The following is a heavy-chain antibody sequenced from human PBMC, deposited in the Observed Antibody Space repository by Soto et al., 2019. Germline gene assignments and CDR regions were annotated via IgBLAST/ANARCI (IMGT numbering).Heavy chain of an antibody. CDR1: GYTFTSYH. Sequence: QVRLVQSGAEVKRPGASVKVSCKTSGYTFTSYHVSWVRQAPGQGLEWMGWVNPFDEHTNYSQKFQGRVSMTSDRFTDTAHMEVWSLRSDDTAVYFCARNLYGRAFDFWGQGTMVAVSS. CDR3: ARNLYGRAFDF. D-gene: IGHD3-16*01. CDR2: VNPFDEHT. J-gene: IGHJ3*01. V-gene: IGHV1-18*01.